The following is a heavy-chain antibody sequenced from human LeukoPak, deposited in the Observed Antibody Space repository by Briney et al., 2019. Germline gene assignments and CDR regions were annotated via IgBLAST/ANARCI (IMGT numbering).Heavy chain of an antibody. J-gene: IGHJ4*02. Sequence: GGSLRLSCAASGFTFSNYAMNWVRQAPGEGLEYVSAISRDGTSTYYANFAKGRFTISRDNSKNTLYLQMGSLRSEDMAVYYCARFSEGGYGYWGQGTLVTVSS. V-gene: IGHV3-64*01. CDR1: GFTFSNYA. CDR2: ISRDGTST. D-gene: IGHD5-12*01. CDR3: ARFSEGGYGY.